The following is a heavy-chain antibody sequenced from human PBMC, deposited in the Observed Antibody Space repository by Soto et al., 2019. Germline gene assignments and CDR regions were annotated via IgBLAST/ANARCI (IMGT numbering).Heavy chain of an antibody. CDR3: AKDFVGYSGYGFDY. Sequence: GGSLRLSCAASGFTFSSYAMNWVRQAPGKGLEWVSAISGSGGSTYFADSVKGRFTISRDNSKNTLSLQMNSLRAEDTAVYYCAKDFVGYSGYGFDYWGQGALVTVSS. D-gene: IGHD5-12*01. CDR2: ISGSGGST. V-gene: IGHV3-23*01. CDR1: GFTFSSYA. J-gene: IGHJ4*02.